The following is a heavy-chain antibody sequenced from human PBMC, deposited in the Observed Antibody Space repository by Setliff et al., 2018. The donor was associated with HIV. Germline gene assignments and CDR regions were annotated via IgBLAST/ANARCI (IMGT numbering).Heavy chain of an antibody. CDR2: IYTSGST. J-gene: IGHJ4*02. CDR1: GGSISSGSYY. CDR3: ARSPRIGVAGEFEY. V-gene: IGHV4-61*02. D-gene: IGHD6-19*01. Sequence: SETLSLTCTVSGGSISSGSYYWSWIRQPAGKGLEWIGRIYTSGSTNYNPSLKSRVTISVGTSKNQFSLKLRSVTAADTAVYYCARSPRIGVAGEFEYWGQGTLVTVSS.